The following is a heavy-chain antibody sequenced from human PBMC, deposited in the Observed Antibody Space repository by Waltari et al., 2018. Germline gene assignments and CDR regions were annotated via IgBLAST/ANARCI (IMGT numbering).Heavy chain of an antibody. V-gene: IGHV4-4*02. D-gene: IGHD1-26*01. CDR1: GDSVSNNYW. CDR2: IHGSGKT. J-gene: IGHJ4*02. CDR3: ARDRGRGLYLDS. Sequence: QLQLQQSGPGLVKPSESLSLTCAVSGDSVSNNYWWSWVRQPPGKGLEWIGQIHGSGKTNYNPSLDSRVTVSMDTSNNQFSLKVTSPTAADTAVYYCARDRGRGLYLDSWGQGTLVTVSP.